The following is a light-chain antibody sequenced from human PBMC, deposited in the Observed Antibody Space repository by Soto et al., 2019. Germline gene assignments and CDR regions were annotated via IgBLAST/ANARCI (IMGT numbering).Light chain of an antibody. CDR3: SSYTSSSTKV. CDR2: DVS. J-gene: IGLJ2*01. Sequence: QSALTQPASVSGSPGQSITISGTGTSSDGGGYNYVSWYQQHPGKAPKLMIYDVSNRPSGVSNRFSGSKSGNTASLTISGLQAEDEADYYCSSYTSSSTKVFGGGTKVTVL. V-gene: IGLV2-14*01. CDR1: SSDGGGYNY.